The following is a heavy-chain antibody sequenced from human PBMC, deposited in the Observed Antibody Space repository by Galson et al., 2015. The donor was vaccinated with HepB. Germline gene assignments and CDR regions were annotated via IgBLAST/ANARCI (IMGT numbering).Heavy chain of an antibody. Sequence: SVKVSCKASGYTFTSYYMHWVRQAPGQGLEWMGIIDPSGGSTSYAQKFQGRVTMTRDTSTSTVYMELSSLRSEDTAVYYCARERRCSGGSCYPFDYWGQGTLVTVSS. CDR3: ARERRCSGGSCYPFDY. J-gene: IGHJ4*02. V-gene: IGHV1-46*01. CDR2: IDPSGGST. CDR1: GYTFTSYY. D-gene: IGHD2-15*01.